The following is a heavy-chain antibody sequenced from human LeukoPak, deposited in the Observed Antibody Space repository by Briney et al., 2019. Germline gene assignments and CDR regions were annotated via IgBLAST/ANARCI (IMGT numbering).Heavy chain of an antibody. CDR3: ARGGRGSSWFDN. CDR1: GFTFKSYD. D-gene: IGHD6-13*01. Sequence: GGSLRLSCAASGFTFKSYDMHWVRQAAGEGPEWVSAIGTAGDTYYLGSVKGRFTISRENAKNSLYLKMNSLRAGDTAVYYCARGGRGSSWFDNWGQGTLVTVSS. J-gene: IGHJ4*02. V-gene: IGHV3-13*01. CDR2: IGTAGDT.